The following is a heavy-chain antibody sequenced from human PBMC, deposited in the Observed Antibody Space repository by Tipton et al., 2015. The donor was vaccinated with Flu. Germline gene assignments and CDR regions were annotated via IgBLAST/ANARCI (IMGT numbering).Heavy chain of an antibody. CDR1: GGSISTSHYY. Sequence: TLSLTCTVSGGSISTSHYYWGWIRQPPGKGLEWIGSIYHSGNTYYNPSLKSRVTISVDTSKSQFSLTLSSVTAADTAVYYCARQGADWDLLLSPSYVDYWGQGTLVIVSS. V-gene: IGHV4-39*01. CDR3: ARQGADWDLLLSPSYVDY. J-gene: IGHJ4*02. D-gene: IGHD2-15*01. CDR2: IYHSGNT.